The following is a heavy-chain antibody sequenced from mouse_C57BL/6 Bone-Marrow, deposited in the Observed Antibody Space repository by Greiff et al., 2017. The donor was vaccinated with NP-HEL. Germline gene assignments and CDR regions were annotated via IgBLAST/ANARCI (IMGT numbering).Heavy chain of an antibody. CDR1: GFTFSDYY. CDR3: ARLGYAMDY. J-gene: IGHJ4*01. Sequence: EVQRVESGGGLVQPGGSLKLSCAASGFTFSDYYMYWVRQTPEKRLEWVAYISNGGGSTYYPDTVKGRFTISRDNAKNTLYLQMSRLKSEDTAMYYCARLGYAMDYWGQGTSVTVSS. CDR2: ISNGGGST. V-gene: IGHV5-12*01.